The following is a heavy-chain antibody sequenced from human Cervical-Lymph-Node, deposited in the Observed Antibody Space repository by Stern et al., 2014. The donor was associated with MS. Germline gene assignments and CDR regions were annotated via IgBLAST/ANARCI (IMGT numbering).Heavy chain of an antibody. D-gene: IGHD3-22*01. CDR2: IKPDGSEK. CDR1: GFTFSSYW. J-gene: IGHJ6*02. V-gene: IGHV3-7*03. Sequence: EVQLVESGGGLVQPGGSLRLSCAASGFTFSSYWMSWVRQAPGKGLEWVANIKPDGSEKYYVDSVKGRFTISRDNAKNSLYLQINSLRAEDTAVYYCAREFDSSGYYSPYYYYGMDVWGQGTTVTVSS. CDR3: AREFDSSGYYSPYYYYGMDV.